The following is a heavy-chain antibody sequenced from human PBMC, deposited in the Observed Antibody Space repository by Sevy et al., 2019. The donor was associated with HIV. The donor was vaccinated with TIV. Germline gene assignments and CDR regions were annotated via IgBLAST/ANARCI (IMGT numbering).Heavy chain of an antibody. CDR2: INPSGGST. CDR3: ARDRYSGYGFDY. V-gene: IGHV1-46*03. J-gene: IGHJ4*02. D-gene: IGHD5-12*01. Sequence: ASVKVSCKASGYTVTNYYIHWVRQAPGQGLEWMGIINPSGGSTTYAQKFQGRVTMTRDTSTSTVYMQLSSLRSEDTAVYYCARDRYSGYGFDYWGQGTLVTVSS. CDR1: GYTVTNYY.